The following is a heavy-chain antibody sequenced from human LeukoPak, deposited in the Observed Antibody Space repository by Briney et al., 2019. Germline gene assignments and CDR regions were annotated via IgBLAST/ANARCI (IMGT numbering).Heavy chain of an antibody. Sequence: SETLSLTCTVSGGSISTYYWSWIRQSAGKGLEWIGRIHTSGSTDYNPSLRSRVTMSVDTSKNQFSLKVSSVTAADTAVYYCARDRVSYYYDSSGHDWFDPWGQGTLVTVSS. V-gene: IGHV4-4*07. D-gene: IGHD3-22*01. J-gene: IGHJ5*02. CDR3: ARDRVSYYYDSSGHDWFDP. CDR2: IHTSGST. CDR1: GGSISTYY.